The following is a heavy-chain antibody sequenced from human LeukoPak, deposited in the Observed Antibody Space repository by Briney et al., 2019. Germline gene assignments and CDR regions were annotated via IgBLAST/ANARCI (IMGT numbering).Heavy chain of an antibody. D-gene: IGHD4-17*01. CDR1: GYTFTGYY. CDR3: VTVTT. V-gene: IGHV1-2*02. J-gene: IGHJ4*02. CDR2: INPDSGGT. Sequence: ASVKVSCKASGYTFTGYYMHWVRQAPGQGLEWMGWINPDSGGTRYAQKFQGRVTMTRDTSIRTAYMELSSLRSEDTAVYYCVTVTTWGQGTLVTVSS.